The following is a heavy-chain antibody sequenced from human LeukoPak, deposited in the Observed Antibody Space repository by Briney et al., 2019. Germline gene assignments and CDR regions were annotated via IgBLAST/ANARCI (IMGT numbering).Heavy chain of an antibody. Sequence: ASVKVSCKASGYTFTGYYMHWVRQAPGQGLEYMGRINPISGGTVYAQKFQGRVTMSRDTSISTVYLDLSRLTSDDTAVYYCARVRDIPLWGQGTLVTVSS. D-gene: IGHD3-9*01. J-gene: IGHJ4*02. V-gene: IGHV1-2*06. CDR3: ARVRDIPL. CDR2: INPISGGT. CDR1: GYTFTGYY.